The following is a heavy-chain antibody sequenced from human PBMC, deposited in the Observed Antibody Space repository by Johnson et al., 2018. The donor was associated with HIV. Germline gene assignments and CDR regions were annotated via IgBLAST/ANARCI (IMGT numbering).Heavy chain of an antibody. V-gene: IGHV3-11*01. CDR1: GFIFSDYY. Sequence: QVQLVESGGGVVQPGGSLRLSCAASGFIFSDYYMSWIRQAPGKGLEWVSYISSSGGSIYYADSVKGRFTISRDNAKKSLYLQMNSRRVEDTAVYYCARLNIAFDIWGQGTVVTVSS. D-gene: IGHD2/OR15-2a*01. CDR3: ARLNIAFDI. CDR2: ISSSGGSI. J-gene: IGHJ3*02.